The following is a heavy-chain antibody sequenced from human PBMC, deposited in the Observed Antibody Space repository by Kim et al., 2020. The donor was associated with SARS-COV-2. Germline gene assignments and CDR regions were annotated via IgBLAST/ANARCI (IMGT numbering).Heavy chain of an antibody. Sequence: ASVKVSCKASGYTFTSYAMHWVRQAPGQRLEWMGWINAGNGNTKYSQKFQGRVTITRDTSASTAYMELSSLRSEDTAVYYCAREEFGGVQLWTYNWFDPWGQGTLVTVSS. CDR2: INAGNGNT. CDR3: AREEFGGVQLWTYNWFDP. CDR1: GYTFTSYA. D-gene: IGHD5-18*01. J-gene: IGHJ5*02. V-gene: IGHV1-3*01.